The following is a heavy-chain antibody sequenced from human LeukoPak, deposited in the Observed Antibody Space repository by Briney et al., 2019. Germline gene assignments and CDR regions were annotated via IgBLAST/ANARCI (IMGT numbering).Heavy chain of an antibody. CDR3: ARDDNYGGFDY. CDR1: GFTFSSYS. J-gene: IGHJ4*02. CDR2: IGSSSSYM. V-gene: IGHV3-21*01. D-gene: IGHD4-23*01. Sequence: GGSLRLSCAASGFTFSSYSMNWVRQAPGKGLEWVSSIGSSSSYMYYADSVKGRFTISRDNAKNSLYLQMNSLRAEDTAVYYCARDDNYGGFDYWGQGTLVTVSS.